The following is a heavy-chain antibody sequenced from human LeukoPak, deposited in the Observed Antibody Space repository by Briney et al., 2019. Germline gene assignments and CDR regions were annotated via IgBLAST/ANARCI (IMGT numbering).Heavy chain of an antibody. Sequence: SETLSLTCTVSGGSINSGGYYWSWIRQHPGKGLEWIGYIYYSGSTYYNPSLKSRVTISVDTSKNQFSLKLSSVTAADTAVYYCARDAYSSSWYSGPPDYWGQGTLVTVSS. CDR3: ARDAYSSSWYSGPPDY. J-gene: IGHJ4*02. V-gene: IGHV4-31*03. D-gene: IGHD6-13*01. CDR2: IYYSGST. CDR1: GGSINSGGYY.